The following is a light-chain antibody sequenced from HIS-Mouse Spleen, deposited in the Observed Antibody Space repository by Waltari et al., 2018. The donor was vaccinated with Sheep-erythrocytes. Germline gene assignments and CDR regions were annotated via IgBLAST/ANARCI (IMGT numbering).Light chain of an antibody. CDR3: SSYTSSSTLV. CDR2: DVS. Sequence: QSALTQPASVSGSPGQSITIPCTGTSSDVGGYNSVSWYQQHPGKAPKLRIYDVSNRPSGVSNRFSGSKSGNTASLTISGLQAEDEADYYCSSYTSSSTLVFGTGTKVTVL. V-gene: IGLV2-14*03. J-gene: IGLJ1*01. CDR1: SSDVGGYNS.